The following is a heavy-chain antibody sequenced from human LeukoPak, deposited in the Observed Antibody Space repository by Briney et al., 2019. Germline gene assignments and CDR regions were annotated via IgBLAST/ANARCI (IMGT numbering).Heavy chain of an antibody. Sequence: GSLRLSCAASGFTFSSYSMNWVRQAPGKGLEWVSSISSSSSYIYYADSMKGRFTSSRDNAKNSVYLQMNSLRAEDTAVYYCARSSGYPFFDYWGQGTLVTVSS. V-gene: IGHV3-21*01. CDR1: GFTFSSYS. D-gene: IGHD3-22*01. J-gene: IGHJ4*02. CDR2: ISSSSSYI. CDR3: ARSSGYPFFDY.